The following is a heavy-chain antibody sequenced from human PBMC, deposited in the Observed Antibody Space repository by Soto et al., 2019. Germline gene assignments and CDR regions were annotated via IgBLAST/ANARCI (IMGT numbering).Heavy chain of an antibody. CDR2: ITNSGSTK. CDR3: ARTLAARFDY. J-gene: IGHJ4*02. Sequence: VGSLRLSCAASGFPFSDYYMSWIRQAPGKGLEWVSHITNSGSTKYYADSVKGRFTISRDNAKNSLFLQMNSLRAEDTAVYYCARTLAARFDYWGQGTPVTVSS. V-gene: IGHV3-11*01. CDR1: GFPFSDYY. D-gene: IGHD6-6*01.